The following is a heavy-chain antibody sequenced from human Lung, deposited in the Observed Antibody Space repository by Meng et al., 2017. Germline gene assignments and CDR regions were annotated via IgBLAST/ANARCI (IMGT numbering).Heavy chain of an antibody. Sequence: HVAPVLLDVVVEKPVALMQVSCIPSVIYFPDYCRRSVRRAPGQGCEWMGRIDPNSDDTHYAQRFQSRVTLTGDASISTAYMELSGLRSDVTAMYYCARDEDISTAGKLFVDYWGQGTLVTVSS. D-gene: IGHD6-13*01. CDR3: ARDEDISTAGKLFVDY. J-gene: IGHJ4*02. CDR2: IDPNSDDT. V-gene: IGHV1-2*06. CDR1: VIYFPDYC.